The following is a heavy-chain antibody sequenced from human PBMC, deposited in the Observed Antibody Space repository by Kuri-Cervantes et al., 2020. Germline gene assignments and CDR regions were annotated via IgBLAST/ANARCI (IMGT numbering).Heavy chain of an antibody. CDR2: IYYSGST. CDR1: GGSISSYY. V-gene: IGHV4-59*12. D-gene: IGHD2-15*01. Sequence: SETLSLTCTVSGGSISSYYWSWIRQPPGKGLEWTGYIYYSGSTNYNPSLKSRVTISVDTSKNQFSLKLSSVTAEDTAVYYCARVHGGWGQGTLVTVSS. CDR3: ARVHGG. J-gene: IGHJ4*02.